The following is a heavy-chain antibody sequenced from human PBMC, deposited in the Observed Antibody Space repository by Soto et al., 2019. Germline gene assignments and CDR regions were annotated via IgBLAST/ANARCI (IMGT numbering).Heavy chain of an antibody. CDR2: IIPIFGTA. V-gene: IGHV1-69*01. CDR1: GGTFSSSA. J-gene: IGHJ6*02. D-gene: IGHD6-19*01. CDR3: ARERQWLVRLGGVQYRGMDV. Sequence: QVQLVQSGAEVKKPGSSVKVSCKASGGTFSSSAISWVRQAPGQGLEWMGGIIPIFGTANYAQKFQGRVTITADASAYKAYMELSSLTSGDTAIYFCARERQWLVRLGGVQYRGMDVWGQGTTVTVSS.